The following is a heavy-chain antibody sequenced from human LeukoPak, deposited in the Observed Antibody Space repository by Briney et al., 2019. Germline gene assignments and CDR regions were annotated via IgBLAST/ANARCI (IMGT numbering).Heavy chain of an antibody. V-gene: IGHV4-34*01. CDR3: ARGYYGSGSHCCHMDV. CDR1: VGSFSGYY. CDR2: INHSGST. Sequence: PSETLSLTCAVYVGSFSGYYWSWIRQPPGKGLEGIGEINHSGSTNYNSSLKSRVAISVDTSKNQFSLKLSSVTAADTAVYYCARGYYGSGSHCCHMDVWGKGTTITVS. D-gene: IGHD3-10*01. J-gene: IGHJ6*03.